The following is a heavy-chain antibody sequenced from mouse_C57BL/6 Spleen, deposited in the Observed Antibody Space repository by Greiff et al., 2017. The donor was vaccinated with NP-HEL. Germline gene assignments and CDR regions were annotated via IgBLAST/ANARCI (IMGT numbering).Heavy chain of an antibody. D-gene: IGHD5-1*01. CDR1: GFTFSDYG. V-gene: IGHV5-17*01. CDR3: AREYGGYCFDY. CDR2: ISSGSSTI. Sequence: EVQLVESGGGLVKPGGSLKLSCAASGFTFSDYGMHWVRQAPEKGLEWVAYISSGSSTIYYADTVKGRFTISRDNAKNTLFLQMTSLRSEDTAMYYCAREYGGYCFDYWGQGTTLTVSS. J-gene: IGHJ2*01.